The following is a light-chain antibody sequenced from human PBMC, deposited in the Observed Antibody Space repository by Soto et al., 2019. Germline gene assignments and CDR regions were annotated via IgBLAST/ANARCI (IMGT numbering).Light chain of an antibody. CDR3: CSYAGSSTLRV. Sequence: QSALTQPASVSGSPGQSITISCTGTSSDVGGYNSVSWYQQHPGKAPKLMIYEGSKRPSGVSNRFSGSKSGNTASLTISGLQAEDEADYYCCSYAGSSTLRVFGTGTKVTVL. CDR2: EGS. J-gene: IGLJ1*01. CDR1: SSDVGGYNS. V-gene: IGLV2-23*01.